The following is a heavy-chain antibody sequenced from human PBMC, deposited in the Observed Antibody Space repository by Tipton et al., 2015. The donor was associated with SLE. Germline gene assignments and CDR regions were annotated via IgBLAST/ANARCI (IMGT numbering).Heavy chain of an antibody. Sequence: SLRLSCAASGFTVSSNYMSWVRQAPGKGLEWVSVIYSGGSTYYADSVKGRFTISRDNSKNTLYLQMNSLRAEDTAVYYCAREVAGDWYFDLWGRGTLVTVSS. J-gene: IGHJ2*01. V-gene: IGHV3-53*05. CDR1: GFTVSSNY. CDR2: IYSGGST. CDR3: AREVAGDWYFDL. D-gene: IGHD6-19*01.